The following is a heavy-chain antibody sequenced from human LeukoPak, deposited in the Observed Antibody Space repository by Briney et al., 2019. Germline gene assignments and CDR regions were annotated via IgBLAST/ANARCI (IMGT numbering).Heavy chain of an antibody. D-gene: IGHD3-22*01. CDR3: ARAAYYYDSSGYYYDY. V-gene: IGHV3-53*01. CDR2: IYSGGST. Sequence: GGSLRLSCAASGFTVSSNYMSWVRQAPGKGLEWVSVIYSGGSTYYADSVKGRFTISRDNSKNTLYLQMNSLRAEDTAVYYCARAAYYYDSSGYYYDYWGQGTLVTVSS. CDR1: GFTVSSNY. J-gene: IGHJ4*02.